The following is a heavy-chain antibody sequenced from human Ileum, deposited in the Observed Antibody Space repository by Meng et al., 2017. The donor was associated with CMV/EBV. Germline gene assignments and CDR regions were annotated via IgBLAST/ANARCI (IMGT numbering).Heavy chain of an antibody. J-gene: IGHJ4*02. D-gene: IGHD3-10*01. CDR3: ARGLASGWPDY. Sequence: QWQSQRGGEGLLKPSELLSLTSVCFGGSFTDYYWTWFRQSPGKGLEWIGENTHSGRAYYSSSLTGRATISVDMSKYQFSLKLPSVTAADTAIYYCARGLASGWPDYWGQGTLVTVSS. CDR1: GGSFTDYY. V-gene: IGHV4-34*01. CDR2: NTHSGRA.